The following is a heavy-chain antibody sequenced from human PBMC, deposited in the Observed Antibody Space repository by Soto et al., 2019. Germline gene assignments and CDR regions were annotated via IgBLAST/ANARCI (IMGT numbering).Heavy chain of an antibody. CDR1: GGSFSSYA. D-gene: IGHD3-22*01. V-gene: IGHV1-69*13. Sequence: SVKGSCKASGGSFSSYAISSVRQAPGQGLEWMGGIIPIFGTANYAQKFQGRFTITADESTSTAYMELSSLRSEDTAVYYCARVYHYDSSGYEPDWFDPWGQGTLVTSPQ. CDR3: ARVYHYDSSGYEPDWFDP. J-gene: IGHJ5*02. CDR2: IIPIFGTA.